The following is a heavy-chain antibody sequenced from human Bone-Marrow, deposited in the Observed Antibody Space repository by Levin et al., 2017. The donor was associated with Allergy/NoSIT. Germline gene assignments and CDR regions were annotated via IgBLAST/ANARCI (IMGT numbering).Heavy chain of an antibody. J-gene: IGHJ4*02. CDR3: AGYKTSWTAPDDY. Sequence: SQTLSLTCTVSGASVSSGSYYWSWFRQPPGKGLEWIGYIFYSGSTNYIPSLRSRVTISADTSKNHFSLKLTSVSVVDTAVYYCAGYKTSWTAPDDYWGRGTLVTVSS. V-gene: IGHV4-61*03. CDR1: GASVSSGSYY. D-gene: IGHD3/OR15-3a*01. CDR2: IFYSGST.